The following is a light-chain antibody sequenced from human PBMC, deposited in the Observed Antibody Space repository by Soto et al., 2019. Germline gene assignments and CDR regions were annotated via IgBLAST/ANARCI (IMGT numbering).Light chain of an antibody. J-gene: IGLJ3*02. Sequence: QSALTQPASVSGSPGQSITISCTGTTSDVGGYKFVSWYQQHPDKAPKLMIYDVINRPSGVSNRFSGSKSGNTASLTISGLRAEGEADYYCSSYTSSSTQVFGGGTKLTVL. CDR2: DVI. V-gene: IGLV2-14*03. CDR1: TSDVGGYKF. CDR3: SSYTSSSTQV.